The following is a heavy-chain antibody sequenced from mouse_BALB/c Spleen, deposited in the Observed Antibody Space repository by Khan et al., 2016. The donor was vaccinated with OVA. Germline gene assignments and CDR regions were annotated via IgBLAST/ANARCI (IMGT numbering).Heavy chain of an antibody. D-gene: IGHD2-9*01. Sequence: QVQLQQSGAELARPGASVKMSCKASGYTFTSYTMHWVKQRPGQGLEWIGYINPSNDYTNYNQKFKDKATLTADKSSSTAYMQLSSLTSEDSAVYYCTREGPYYCNDGAWFAYWGQGTLVTVSA. CDR3: TREGPYYCNDGAWFAY. V-gene: IGHV1-4*01. CDR1: GYTFTSYT. J-gene: IGHJ3*01. CDR2: INPSNDYT.